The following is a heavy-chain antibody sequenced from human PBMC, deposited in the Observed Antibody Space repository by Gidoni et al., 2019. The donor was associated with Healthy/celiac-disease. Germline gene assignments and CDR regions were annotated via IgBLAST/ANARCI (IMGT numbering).Heavy chain of an antibody. V-gene: IGHV4-39*07. D-gene: IGHD3-3*01. CDR2: IYYSGST. Sequence: QLQLQESGPGLVKPSETLSLTCTVSGGSISSSSYYWGWIRQPPGKGLEWIGSIYYSGSTYYNPSLKRRVTISVDTSKNQFSLKLSSVTAADTAVYYCARDRITIFGVVINAFDIWGQGTMVTVSS. CDR3: ARDRITIFGVVINAFDI. CDR1: GGSISSSSYY. J-gene: IGHJ3*02.